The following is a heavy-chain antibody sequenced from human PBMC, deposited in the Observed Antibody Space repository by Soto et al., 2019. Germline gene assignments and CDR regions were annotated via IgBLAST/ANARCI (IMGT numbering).Heavy chain of an antibody. J-gene: IGHJ6*02. V-gene: IGHV3-30*18. D-gene: IGHD3-10*01. CDR2: ISYDGSNK. CDR1: GFTFSSYG. Sequence: QVQLVESGGGVVQPGRSLRLSCAASGFTFSSYGMHWVRQAPGKGLEWVAVISYDGSNKYYADSVKGRFTISRDNSKNTLYLQMNSLRAEDTAVYYCAKGLLPGGVIRFFWYGMDVWGQGTTVTVSS. CDR3: AKGLLPGGVIRFFWYGMDV.